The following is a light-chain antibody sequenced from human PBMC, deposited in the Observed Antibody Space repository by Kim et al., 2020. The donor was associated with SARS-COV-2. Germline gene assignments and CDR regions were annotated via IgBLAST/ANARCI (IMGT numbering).Light chain of an antibody. CDR3: QQYNNWPPWT. J-gene: IGKJ1*01. Sequence: VAPGERATLSCRASQRVGTNLAWYRQNPGQAPRLLIYGASTRATGVPARVSGSGSGTQFSLTISSLQSEDFAVYYCQQYNNWPPWTFGQGTKLEI. CDR2: GAS. CDR1: QRVGTN. V-gene: IGKV3-15*01.